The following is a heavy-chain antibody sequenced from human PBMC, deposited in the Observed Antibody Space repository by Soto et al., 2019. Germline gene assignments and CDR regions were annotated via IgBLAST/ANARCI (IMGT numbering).Heavy chain of an antibody. J-gene: IGHJ6*02. CDR3: AKDNTGYSSSWYYYYYGMDV. CDR1: GFTFSSYA. D-gene: IGHD6-13*01. Sequence: GGSLRLSCAASGFTFSSYAMSWVRQAPGKGLEWVSVISGSGGSTYYADSVKGRFTISRDNSKNTLYLQMNSLRAEDTAVYYCAKDNTGYSSSWYYYYYGMDVWGQGTTVTVSS. V-gene: IGHV3-23*01. CDR2: ISGSGGST.